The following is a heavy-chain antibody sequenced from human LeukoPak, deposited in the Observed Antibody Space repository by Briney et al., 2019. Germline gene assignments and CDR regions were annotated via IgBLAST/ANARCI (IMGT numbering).Heavy chain of an antibody. CDR3: ARTYSYDSSDLYYFDY. Sequence: SETLSLTCTVSGGSIGSNYWSWIRQPPGKGLEWIGYIYYSGSTNYNPSLKSRVTISVDTSKNQFSLKLSSVTAADTAVDYCARTYSYDSSDLYYFDYWGQGTLVTVSS. CDR1: GGSIGSNY. V-gene: IGHV4-59*08. CDR2: IYYSGST. D-gene: IGHD3-22*01. J-gene: IGHJ4*02.